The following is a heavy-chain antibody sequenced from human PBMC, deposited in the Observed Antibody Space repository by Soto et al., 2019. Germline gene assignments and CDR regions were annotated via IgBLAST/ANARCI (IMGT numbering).Heavy chain of an antibody. CDR2: ISSSSTYI. CDR1: GFTFSSYS. D-gene: IGHD2-15*01. Sequence: GGSLRLSCAASGFTFSSYSMNWVRQAPGKGLEWVSSISSSSTYIYYADSVRGRFSISRDNAKNSLYLQMNSLRAEDTALYYCARTIYCSGSTCYNNWFDPWGQGTLVTGS. V-gene: IGHV3-21*01. CDR3: ARTIYCSGSTCYNNWFDP. J-gene: IGHJ5*02.